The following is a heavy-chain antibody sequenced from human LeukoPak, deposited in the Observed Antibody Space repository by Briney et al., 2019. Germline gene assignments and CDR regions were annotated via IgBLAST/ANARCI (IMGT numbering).Heavy chain of an antibody. CDR1: GFTFSSYG. CDR2: ISGSGGST. J-gene: IGHJ6*03. Sequence: GGSLRLSCAASGFTFSSYGMSWVRQAPGKGLEWVSAISGSGGSTYYADSVKGRFTISRDNSKNTLYLQMNSLRAEDTAVYYCAKGQSGYDFYYMDVWGKGTTVTISS. V-gene: IGHV3-23*01. CDR3: AKGQSGYDFYYMDV. D-gene: IGHD5-12*01.